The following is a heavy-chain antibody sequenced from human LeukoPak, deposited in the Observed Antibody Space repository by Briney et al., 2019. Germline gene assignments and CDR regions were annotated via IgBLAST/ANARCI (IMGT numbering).Heavy chain of an antibody. V-gene: IGHV1-69*13. CDR2: IIPIFGTA. Sequence: SVKVSCKASGYTFTSYGISWVRQAPGQGLEWMGGIIPIFGTANYAQKFQGRVTITADESTSTAYMELSSLRSEDTAVYYCAGRADYYDSSGDFDYWGQGTLVTVSS. CDR1: GYTFTSYG. D-gene: IGHD3-22*01. J-gene: IGHJ4*02. CDR3: AGRADYYDSSGDFDY.